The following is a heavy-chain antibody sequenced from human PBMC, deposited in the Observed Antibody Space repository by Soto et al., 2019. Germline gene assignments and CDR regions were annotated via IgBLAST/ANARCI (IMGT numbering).Heavy chain of an antibody. D-gene: IGHD3-3*01. V-gene: IGHV5-10-1*01. CDR1: GYNFITDW. Sequence: GESLKISCKGSGYNFITDWISWVRQMPGKGLEWMGRIDPTDSYTKYSPSFEGHVTISADKSISTAYLRWSSLKASDTAMYYCARGVLRFLEWLLSPPRFDYWGQGTLVTVSS. CDR2: IDPTDSYT. CDR3: ARGVLRFLEWLLSPPRFDY. J-gene: IGHJ4*02.